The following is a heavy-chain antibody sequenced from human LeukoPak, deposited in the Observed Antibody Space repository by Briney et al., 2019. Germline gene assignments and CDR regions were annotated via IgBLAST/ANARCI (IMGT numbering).Heavy chain of an antibody. CDR1: GFTFSSCG. D-gene: IGHD3-9*01. CDR2: IRYDGSNK. J-gene: IGHJ4*02. V-gene: IGHV3-30*02. CDR3: AKDRVLRYFDWLFDLDY. Sequence: PGGSLRLSCAASGFTFSSCGMHWVRQAPGKGLEWVAFIRYDGSNKYYADSVKGRFTISRDNSKNTLYLQMNSLRAEDTAVYYCAKDRVLRYFDWLFDLDYWGQGTLVTVSS.